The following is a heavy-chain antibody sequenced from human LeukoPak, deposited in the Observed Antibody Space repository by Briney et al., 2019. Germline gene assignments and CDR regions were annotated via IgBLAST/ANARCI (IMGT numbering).Heavy chain of an antibody. J-gene: IGHJ4*02. D-gene: IGHD4-23*01. V-gene: IGHV3-74*01. CDR2: IHSDGTTT. CDR1: GFTFSSYW. CDR3: ARDHGYGGRFDFDY. Sequence: PGGSLRLSCAASGFTFSSYWMHWVRHAPGKGLVWVSRIHSDGTTTSYADSVKGRFTISRDNAKNTLYLQMNSLRAEDTAVYYCARDHGYGGRFDFDYWDQGTLVTVSS.